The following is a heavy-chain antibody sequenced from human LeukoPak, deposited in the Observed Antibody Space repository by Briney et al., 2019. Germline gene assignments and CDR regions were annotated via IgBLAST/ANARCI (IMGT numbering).Heavy chain of an antibody. CDR2: VYYSGST. CDR1: GGSISSSRYY. CDR3: ARRGSSGYLPSSFAFDI. Sequence: SETLSLTCSVSGGSISSSRYYWGWIRQPPGKGLEWIGSVYYSGSTYYNPSLKSRVTISVDTSKNQFSLKLSSVTAADTAVYYCARRGSSGYLPSSFAFDIWGQGTMVTVSS. J-gene: IGHJ3*02. V-gene: IGHV4-39*01. D-gene: IGHD3-22*01.